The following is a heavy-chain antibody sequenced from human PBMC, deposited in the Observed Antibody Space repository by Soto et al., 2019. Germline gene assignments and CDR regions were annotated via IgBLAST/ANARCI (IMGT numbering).Heavy chain of an antibody. CDR3: ARDHSGRSVVITPNGMDV. CDR1: GYTFTSYG. Sequence: QVQLVQSGAEVKKPGASVKVSCKASGYTFTSYGISWVRQAPGQGLEWMGWISAYNGNTNDAQKLQGRVTMTTDTSTSTAYMELRSLRSDDTPVYYCARDHSGRSVVITPNGMDVWGQGTTVTVSS. V-gene: IGHV1-18*01. CDR2: ISAYNGNT. J-gene: IGHJ6*02. D-gene: IGHD3-22*01.